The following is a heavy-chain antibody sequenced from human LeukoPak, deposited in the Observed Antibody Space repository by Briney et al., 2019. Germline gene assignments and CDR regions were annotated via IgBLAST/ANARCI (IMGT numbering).Heavy chain of an antibody. CDR3: ATMWDPRTVFDY. Sequence: ASVTVSCTVSGYTLTELSMHWVRQAPGKGLEWMGGFDPEDGETIYAQKFQGRVTMTEDTSTDTAYMELSSLRSEDTAVYYCATMWDPRTVFDYWGQGTLVTVSS. CDR1: GYTLTELS. CDR2: FDPEDGET. J-gene: IGHJ4*02. V-gene: IGHV1-24*01. D-gene: IGHD1-26*01.